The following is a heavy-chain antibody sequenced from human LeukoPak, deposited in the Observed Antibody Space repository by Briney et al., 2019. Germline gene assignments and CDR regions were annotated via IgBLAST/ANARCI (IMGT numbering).Heavy chain of an antibody. D-gene: IGHD6-6*01. J-gene: IGHJ5*02. CDR3: ARVRVAAARQFDP. CDR1: GYTFTGYY. CDR2: INPNSGGT. Sequence: ASVKVSCKASGYTFTGYYMHWVRQAPGQGLEWMGWINPNSGGTNYAQKFQGKVTMTRDTSISTAYMELSRLRSDDTAVYYCARVRVAAARQFDPWGQGTLVTVSS. V-gene: IGHV1-2*02.